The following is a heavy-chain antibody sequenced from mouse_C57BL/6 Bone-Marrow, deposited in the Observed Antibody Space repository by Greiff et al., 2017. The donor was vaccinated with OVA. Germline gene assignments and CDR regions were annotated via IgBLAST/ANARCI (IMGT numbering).Heavy chain of an antibody. CDR2: IYPGSGST. CDR1: GYTFTSYW. Sequence: QVHVKQSGAELVKPGASVKMSCKASGYTFTSYWITWVKQRPGQGLEWIGDIYPGSGSTNYNEKFKSKATLTVDTSSSTAYMQLSSLTSEDSAVYYCARQCGSSWSAYWGQGTLVTVSA. V-gene: IGHV1-55*01. J-gene: IGHJ3*01. CDR3: ARQCGSSWSAY. D-gene: IGHD1-1*01.